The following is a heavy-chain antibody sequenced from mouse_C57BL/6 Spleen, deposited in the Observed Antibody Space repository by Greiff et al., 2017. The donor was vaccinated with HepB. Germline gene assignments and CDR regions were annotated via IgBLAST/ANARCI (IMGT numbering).Heavy chain of an antibody. D-gene: IGHD2-1*01. CDR3: ARRALSSTMVNYFDY. Sequence: QVQLQQPGTELVKPGASVKLSCKATGYTFTSYWMHWVKQRPGQGLEWIGNINPSNGGTNYNEKFKSKATLTVDKSSSTAYMQLSSLTSEDSAVYYCARRALSSTMVNYFDYWGQGTTLTVSS. V-gene: IGHV1-53*01. CDR2: INPSNGGT. CDR1: GYTFTSYW. J-gene: IGHJ2*01.